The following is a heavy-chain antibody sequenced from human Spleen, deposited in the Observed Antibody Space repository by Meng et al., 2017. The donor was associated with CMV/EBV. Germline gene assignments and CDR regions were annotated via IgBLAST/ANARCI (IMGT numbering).Heavy chain of an antibody. CDR3: ARDVSPSGTYFCFGY. D-gene: IGHD1-26*01. J-gene: IGHJ4*02. CDR2: INSDGSST. V-gene: IGHV3-74*01. Sequence: SGVTFSSYWMHWVRQAPGKGLVWVSRINSDGSSTSYADSVKGRFTISRDNAKNTLYLQMSSLRAEDTAVYYCARDVSPSGTYFCFGYWGQGTLVTVSS. CDR1: GVTFSSYW.